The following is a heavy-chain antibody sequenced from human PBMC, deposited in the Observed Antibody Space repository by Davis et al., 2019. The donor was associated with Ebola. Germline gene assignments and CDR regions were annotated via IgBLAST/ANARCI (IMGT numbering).Heavy chain of an antibody. CDR3: AIPKIPWYFDL. V-gene: IGHV3-23*01. J-gene: IGHJ2*01. Sequence: GESLKISCAASGFTFSSYAMSWVRQAPGKGLEWVSAISGSGGSTYYADSVKGRFTISRDNSKNTLYLQMNSLRAEDTAVYYCAIPKIPWYFDLWGRGTLVTVSS. CDR1: GFTFSSYA. CDR2: ISGSGGST.